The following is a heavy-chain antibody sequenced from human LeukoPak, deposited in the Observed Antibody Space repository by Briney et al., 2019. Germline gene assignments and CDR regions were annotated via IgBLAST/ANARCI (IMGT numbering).Heavy chain of an antibody. J-gene: IGHJ5*02. D-gene: IGHD3-3*01. Sequence: SETLSLTCTVSGGSITSYYWNWIRQPPGKGLEWIGYISYSGSTNYNPSLKSRVTISVDTTKNQFSLKLSSVTAADTAVYYCARVRITIFGVVPPHRGFDPWGQGTLVTVSS. CDR1: GGSITSYY. CDR2: ISYSGST. V-gene: IGHV4-59*01. CDR3: ARVRITIFGVVPPHRGFDP.